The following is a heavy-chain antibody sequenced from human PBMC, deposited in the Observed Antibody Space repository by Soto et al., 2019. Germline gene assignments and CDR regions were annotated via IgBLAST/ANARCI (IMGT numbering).Heavy chain of an antibody. CDR2: IYHSGST. D-gene: IGHD4-17*01. J-gene: IGHJ6*02. Sequence: QLQLQESGSGLVKPSQTLSLTCAVSGGSISSGGYSWSWIRQPPGKGLEWIGYIYHSGSTYYNPSLQGRVTMSVDRSKHQFSLKLSSVTAADTAVYYCARAHYGDYGYGMDVWGQGTTVTVSS. CDR3: ARAHYGDYGYGMDV. CDR1: GGSISSGGYS. V-gene: IGHV4-30-2*01.